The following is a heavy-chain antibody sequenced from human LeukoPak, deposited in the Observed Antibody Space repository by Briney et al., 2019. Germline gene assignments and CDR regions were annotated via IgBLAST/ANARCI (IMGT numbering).Heavy chain of an antibody. D-gene: IGHD3-22*01. CDR2: IYYSGST. CDR3: ARDCGITMIVDAFDI. J-gene: IGHJ3*02. CDR1: GGSISSYY. V-gene: IGHV4-39*07. Sequence: SETLSLTCTVSGGSISSYYWGWIRQPPGKGLEWIGSIYYSGSTYYNPSLKSRVTISVDTSKNQFSLKLSSVTAADTAVYYCARDCGITMIVDAFDIWGQGTMVTVSS.